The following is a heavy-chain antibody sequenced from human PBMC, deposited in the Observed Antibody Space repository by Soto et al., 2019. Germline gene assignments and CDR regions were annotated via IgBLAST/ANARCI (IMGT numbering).Heavy chain of an antibody. CDR2: VYHTGRT. CDR1: GGSFKSGSYS. J-gene: IGHJ6*02. CDR3: ARGSSSYYDYGMDV. D-gene: IGHD6-6*01. V-gene: IGHV4-61*01. Sequence: SETLSLTCTVSGGSFKSGSYSWSWIRQPPGKGLEWIGYVYHTGRTSYNPSLKSRVSISMDTSKNQFSLKLTSVTAADTAVYFCARGSSSYYDYGMDVWGQGTTVTVSS.